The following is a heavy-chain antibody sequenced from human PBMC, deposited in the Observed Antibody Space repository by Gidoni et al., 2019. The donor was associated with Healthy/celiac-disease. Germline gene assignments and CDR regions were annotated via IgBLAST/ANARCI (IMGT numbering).Heavy chain of an antibody. J-gene: IGHJ3*02. V-gene: IGHV3-66*02. CDR2: IYSGGST. Sequence: EVQLVESGGGLVQPGGSLRLSCAASGFTVSSNYMSWVRQAPGKGLGWVSVIYSGGSTYYADSVKGRFTISRDNSKNTLYLQMNSLRAEDTAVYYCARESPVKAAFDIWGQGTMVTVSS. CDR3: ARESPVKAAFDI. D-gene: IGHD4-17*01. CDR1: GFTVSSNY.